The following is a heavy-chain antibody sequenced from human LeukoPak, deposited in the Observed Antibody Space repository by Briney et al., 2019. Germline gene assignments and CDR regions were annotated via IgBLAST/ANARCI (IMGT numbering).Heavy chain of an antibody. D-gene: IGHD3-3*01. CDR3: ARWSAYSTTNYFDY. V-gene: IGHV4-59*01. Sequence: SETLSLTCTVSGGSISSYYWGWIRQPPGKGLEWIGYIYYSGSTNYNPSLKSRVTISVDTSKNHFSLKLSSVTAADTAVYYCARWSAYSTTNYFDYWGQGTLVTVSS. CDR1: GGSISSYY. J-gene: IGHJ4*02. CDR2: IYYSGST.